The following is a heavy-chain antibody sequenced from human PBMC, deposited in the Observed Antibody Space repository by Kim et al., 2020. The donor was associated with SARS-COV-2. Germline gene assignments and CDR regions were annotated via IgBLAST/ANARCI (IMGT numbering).Heavy chain of an antibody. CDR1: GFTFSSYE. Sequence: GGSLRLSCAASGFTFSSYEINWVRQAPGKGLEWVSYISSSGSSIYYADSVKGRFTISRDNAKNSLYLQMNNLRAEDTAVYYCASLRPGGAGTEDYWGQGTLVTVSS. CDR3: ASLRPGGAGTEDY. D-gene: IGHD6-13*01. CDR2: ISSSGSSI. J-gene: IGHJ4*02. V-gene: IGHV3-48*03.